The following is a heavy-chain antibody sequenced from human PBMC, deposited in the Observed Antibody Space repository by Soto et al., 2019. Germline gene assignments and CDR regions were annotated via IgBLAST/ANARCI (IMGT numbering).Heavy chain of an antibody. CDR3: ARDRYYDFWSGYSGGMDV. CDR2: ISSSSSYT. Sequence: QVQLVESGGGLVKPGGSLRLSCAASGFTFSDYYMSWIRQAPGKGLEWVSYISSSSSYTNYADSVKGRFTISRDNAKNSLYLQMNSLRAEDTAVYYCARDRYYDFWSGYSGGMDVWGQGTTLTVSS. CDR1: GFTFSDYY. D-gene: IGHD3-3*01. V-gene: IGHV3-11*06. J-gene: IGHJ6*02.